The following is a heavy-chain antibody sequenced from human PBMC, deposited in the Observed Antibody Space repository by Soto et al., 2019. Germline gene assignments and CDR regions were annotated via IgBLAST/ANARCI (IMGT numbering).Heavy chain of an antibody. Sequence: GASVKVSCKASGYTFTSYGISWVRQAPVQGLEWMGWISAYNGNTNYAQKLQGRVTMTTDTSKSTAYMEPRSLRSDDTAVYYCARVNQLHLDYGDQGTLVTVSS. D-gene: IGHD2-2*01. CDR2: ISAYNGNT. V-gene: IGHV1-18*01. CDR1: GYTFTSYG. CDR3: ARVNQLHLDY. J-gene: IGHJ4*02.